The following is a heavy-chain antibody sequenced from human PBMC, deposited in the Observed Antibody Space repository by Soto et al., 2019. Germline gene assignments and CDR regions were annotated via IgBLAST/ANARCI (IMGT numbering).Heavy chain of an antibody. J-gene: IGHJ4*02. CDR1: GGSFSGYY. D-gene: IGHD6-13*01. CDR3: AGWYSSSSYYFDY. CDR2: INHSGST. Sequence: LSLTCAVYGGSFSGYYWSWIRQPPGKGLEWIGEINHSGSTNYNPSLKSRVTISVDTSKNQFSLKLSSVTAADTAVYYCAGWYSSSSYYFDYWGQGTLVTVSS. V-gene: IGHV4-34*01.